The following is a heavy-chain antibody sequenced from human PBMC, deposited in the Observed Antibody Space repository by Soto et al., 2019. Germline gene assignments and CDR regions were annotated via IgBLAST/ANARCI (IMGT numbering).Heavy chain of an antibody. CDR3: AGGGYNWRTFDY. Sequence: QVQLVQSGTEVKKPGASVKVSCKASGYTFTSYGIDWVRQAPGQGLEWMGWISAYNGDTNYAQKFQGRVTMTTDTSTSTADTELRSLRSDATAVYYCAGGGYNWRTFDYWGQGTLVTVSS. D-gene: IGHD1-1*01. CDR2: ISAYNGDT. J-gene: IGHJ4*02. CDR1: GYTFTSYG. V-gene: IGHV1-18*01.